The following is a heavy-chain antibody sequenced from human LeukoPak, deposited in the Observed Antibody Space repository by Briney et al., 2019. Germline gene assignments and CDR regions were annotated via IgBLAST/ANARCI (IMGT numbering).Heavy chain of an antibody. V-gene: IGHV1-18*01. CDR3: ARDQSEDSSCYYGHLDY. J-gene: IGHJ4*02. CDR1: GYTFTSYD. D-gene: IGHD3-22*01. CDR2: ISAYNGNT. Sequence: ASVKVSCKASGYTFTSYDINWVRQAPGQGLEWMGWISAYNGNTNYAQKLQGRVTMTTDTSTSTAYMELRSLRSDDTAVYYCARDQSEDSSCYYGHLDYWGQGTLVTVSS.